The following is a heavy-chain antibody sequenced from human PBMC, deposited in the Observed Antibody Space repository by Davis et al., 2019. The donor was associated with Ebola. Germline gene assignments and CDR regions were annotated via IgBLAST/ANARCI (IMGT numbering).Heavy chain of an antibody. J-gene: IGHJ6*02. V-gene: IGHV1-3*01. Sequence: AASVKVSCKASGYTFTSYAMHWVRQAPGQRLEWMGWINAGNGNTRYSQKFQGRVTITRDTSASTAYMELSSLRSEDTAVYYCARETDYYYGSGSYYYGMDVWGQGTTVTVSS. D-gene: IGHD3-10*01. CDR2: INAGNGNT. CDR3: ARETDYYYGSGSYYYGMDV. CDR1: GYTFTSYA.